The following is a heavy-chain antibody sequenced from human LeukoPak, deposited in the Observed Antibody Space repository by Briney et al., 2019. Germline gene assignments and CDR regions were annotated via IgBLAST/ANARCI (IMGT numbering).Heavy chain of an antibody. Sequence: GESPRIFCKGSGYSFTSYWISWVRQLPGKGLEWMRRIDPSDSYINYSPSFQGHVTISADKSISTAYLQWSSLKASDTAMYYCARQGKEGKAVVSTCCGMDVWGQGTTVTVSS. V-gene: IGHV5-10-1*01. CDR3: ARQGKEGKAVVSTCCGMDV. CDR1: GYSFTSYW. J-gene: IGHJ6*02. CDR2: IDPSDSYI. D-gene: IGHD6-19*01.